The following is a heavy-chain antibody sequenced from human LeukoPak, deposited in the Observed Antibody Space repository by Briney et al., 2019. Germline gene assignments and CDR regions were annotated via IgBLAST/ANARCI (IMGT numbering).Heavy chain of an antibody. CDR2: ISASGGST. V-gene: IGHV3-23*01. D-gene: IGHD1-7*01. Sequence: GGSLRLSCAVSGFTFSSYAMNWVRQAPGKGLEWVSGISASGGSTNYADSVKGRFTISRDDSKNTLYLQMNSLRAEDTAVYYCAKVARRVPGTTPYGQGTLVTVSS. CDR3: AKVARRVPGTTP. CDR1: GFTFSSYA. J-gene: IGHJ5*02.